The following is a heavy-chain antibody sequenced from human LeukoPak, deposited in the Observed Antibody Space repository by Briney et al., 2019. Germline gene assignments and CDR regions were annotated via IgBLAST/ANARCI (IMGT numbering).Heavy chain of an antibody. CDR2: ISYDGSDR. CDR3: AKSLYNFWSGYTRTPEGY. Sequence: PGGSLRLSCAASGFSFSSYGMHGVRQAPGKGLEWVAVISYDGSDRYYADSVKGRFTISRDNSKNTLCLQMNSLRAEDTAVYYCAKSLYNFWSGYTRTPEGYWGQGTLVTVSS. D-gene: IGHD3-3*01. CDR1: GFSFSSYG. J-gene: IGHJ4*02. V-gene: IGHV3-30*18.